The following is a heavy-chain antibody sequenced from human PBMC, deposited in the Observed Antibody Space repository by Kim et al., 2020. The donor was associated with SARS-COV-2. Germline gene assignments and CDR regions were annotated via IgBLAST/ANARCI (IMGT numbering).Heavy chain of an antibody. V-gene: IGHV5-51*01. Sequence: TQYNPTFDGQVTISAENSGTTAYLQWSGLKAADTAVYYCARRGGDYGMDVWGQGTTVTVSS. J-gene: IGHJ6*02. CDR2: T. CDR3: ARRGGDYGMDV. D-gene: IGHD2-15*01.